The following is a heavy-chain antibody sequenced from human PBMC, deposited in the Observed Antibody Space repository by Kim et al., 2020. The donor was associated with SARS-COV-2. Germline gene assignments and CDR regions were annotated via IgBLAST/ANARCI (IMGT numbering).Heavy chain of an antibody. V-gene: IGHV1-69*04. CDR3: ARDLITMIVVVIPQGYYGMDV. D-gene: IGHD3-22*01. CDR1: GGTFSSYA. J-gene: IGHJ6*02. Sequence: SVKVSCKASGGTFSSYAISWVRQAPGQGLEWMGRIIPILGIANYAQKFQGRVTITADKSTSTAYMELSSLRSEDTAVYYCARDLITMIVVVIPQGYYGMDVWGQGTTVTVSS. CDR2: IIPILGIA.